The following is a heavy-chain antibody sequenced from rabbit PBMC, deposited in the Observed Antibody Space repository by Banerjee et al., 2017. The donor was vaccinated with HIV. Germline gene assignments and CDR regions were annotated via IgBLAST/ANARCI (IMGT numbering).Heavy chain of an antibody. Sequence: QVQLEESGGDLVKPEGSLTLTCTASGFSFSNKYVMCWVRQAPGKGLEWIACINTSSGNTVYASWAKGRFTISKSSSTTGTLQMTSLTAADPATYFCARDLAGVMGWNVNLWGPGTFCTVS. V-gene: IGHV1S45*01. CDR1: GFSFSNKYV. CDR3: ARDLAGVMGWNVNL. CDR2: INTSSGNT. D-gene: IGHD4-1*01. J-gene: IGHJ4*01.